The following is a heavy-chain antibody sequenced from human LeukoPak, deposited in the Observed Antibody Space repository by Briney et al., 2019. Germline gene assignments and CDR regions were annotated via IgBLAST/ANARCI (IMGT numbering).Heavy chain of an antibody. V-gene: IGHV3-9*01. J-gene: IGHJ4*02. CDR1: GFTFDDHA. Sequence: GGSLRLSCAASGFTFDDHAMHWVRQAPGKGLEWVSAITWNSDDKVYAGSVRGRFTVSRDNAKNSLYLQMNNLRPEDTALYYCAKGGPYYDYPTDYWGRGTLVTVSS. CDR2: ITWNSDDK. D-gene: IGHD3-22*01. CDR3: AKGGPYYDYPTDY.